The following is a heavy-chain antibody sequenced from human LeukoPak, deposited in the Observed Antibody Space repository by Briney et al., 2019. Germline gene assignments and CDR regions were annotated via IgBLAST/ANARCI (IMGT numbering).Heavy chain of an antibody. J-gene: IGHJ3*02. D-gene: IGHD3-22*01. CDR3: TTDQYYYDSSGLNAFDI. CDR1: GFTFGNAW. CDR2: IKSKTDGGTT. Sequence: KTGGSLRLSCAASGFTFGNAWMSWVRQAPGKGLEWVGRIKSKTDGGTTDYAAPVKGRFTISRDDSKNTLYLQKNSLKTEDTAVYYCTTDQYYYDSSGLNAFDIWGQGTMVTVSS. V-gene: IGHV3-15*01.